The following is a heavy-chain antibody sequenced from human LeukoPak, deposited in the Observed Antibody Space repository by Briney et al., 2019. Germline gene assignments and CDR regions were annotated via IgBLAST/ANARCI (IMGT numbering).Heavy chain of an antibody. V-gene: IGHV3-9*01. J-gene: IGHJ3*02. Sequence: LRLSCAASGFTFDDYGMSWVRQAPGKGLEWVSGISWNSGSIGYADSVKGRFTISRDNAKNSLYLQMNSLRAEDTALYYCAKDDKLAFDIWGQGTMVTVSS. CDR2: ISWNSGSI. CDR3: AKDDKLAFDI. CDR1: GFTFDDYG. D-gene: IGHD3-16*02.